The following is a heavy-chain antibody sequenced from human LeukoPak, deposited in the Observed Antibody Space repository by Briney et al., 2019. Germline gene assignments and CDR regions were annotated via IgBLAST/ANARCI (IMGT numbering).Heavy chain of an antibody. Sequence: PSETLSLTCTVSGGSISSSSYYWGWIRQPPGKGLEWIGSIYYSGSTYYNPSLKSRVTISVDTSKNQFSLKLSSVTAADTAVYYYARMDRVGATFDWGQGTLVTVSS. CDR2: IYYSGST. D-gene: IGHD1-26*01. J-gene: IGHJ4*02. V-gene: IGHV4-39*01. CDR3: ARMDRVGATFD. CDR1: GGSISSSSYY.